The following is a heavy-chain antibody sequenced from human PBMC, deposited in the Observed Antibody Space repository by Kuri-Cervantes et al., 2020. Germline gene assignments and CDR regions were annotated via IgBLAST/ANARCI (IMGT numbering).Heavy chain of an antibody. Sequence: GESLKISCAASGFTFSSYWMHWVRQAPGKGLVWVSRINSDGSSTSYADSVKGRFTISRDNAKNTLYLQMNSLRAEDTALYYCARNKYTYGDFVGYWGQGTLVTVSS. CDR2: INSDGSST. CDR3: ARNKYTYGDFVGY. V-gene: IGHV3-74*01. D-gene: IGHD4-17*01. CDR1: GFTFSSYW. J-gene: IGHJ4*02.